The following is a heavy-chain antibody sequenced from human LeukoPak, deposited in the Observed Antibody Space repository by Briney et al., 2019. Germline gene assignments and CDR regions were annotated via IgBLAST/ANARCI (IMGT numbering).Heavy chain of an antibody. V-gene: IGHV3-23*01. CDR3: AKGTTRQLATYYFDY. Sequence: GGSLRLSCAASGFTFSSYAMSWVRQAPGKGPEWVSAISGSGGSTYYADSVKGRFTISRDNSKNTLYLQMNSLRAEDTAVYYCAKGTTRQLATYYFDYWGQGTLVTVSS. CDR1: GFTFSSYA. CDR2: ISGSGGST. J-gene: IGHJ4*02. D-gene: IGHD6-6*01.